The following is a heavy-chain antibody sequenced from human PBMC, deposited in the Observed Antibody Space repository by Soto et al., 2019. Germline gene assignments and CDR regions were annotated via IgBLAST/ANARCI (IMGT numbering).Heavy chain of an antibody. CDR3: AKPRSSWNWDDAIDI. V-gene: IGHV3-30-3*02. CDR2: ISYDGSKK. J-gene: IGHJ6*02. Sequence: GGSLRLSCAASGFTVTMSAIHWVRQTPGKGLEWLALISYDGSKKYYADSVRGRFTISKYNSKNTVYLEMNSLGPEDTAVYYCAKPRSSWNWDDAIDIWCQGTKVTVSS. D-gene: IGHD1-7*01. CDR1: GFTVTMSA.